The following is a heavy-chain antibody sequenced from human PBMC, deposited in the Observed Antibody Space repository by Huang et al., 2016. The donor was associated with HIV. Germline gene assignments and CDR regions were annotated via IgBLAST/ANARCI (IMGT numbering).Heavy chain of an antibody. CDR1: GGSGSSGSYY. Sequence: QVQLQESGQGLVKPSETLSLTCTVSGGSGSSGSYYWSWIRQPPGKGLEWIGDIYYNYSANTNYNLSVKSRVSITVYPSRNQFSLKVISVTAADTAVYYCAGYHRRRAAHNFDYWGQGTLVTVSS. D-gene: IGHD6-6*01. CDR3: AGYHRRRAAHNFDY. CDR2: IYYNYSANT. V-gene: IGHV4-61*01. J-gene: IGHJ4*02.